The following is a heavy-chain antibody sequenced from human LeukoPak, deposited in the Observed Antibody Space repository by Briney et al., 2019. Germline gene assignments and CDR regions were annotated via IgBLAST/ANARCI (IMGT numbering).Heavy chain of an antibody. D-gene: IGHD3-10*01. CDR2: INSGSSTM. CDR3: ARVIAVVRGGGLSYYYAMDV. CDR1: GFTFISYS. V-gene: IGHV3-48*02. J-gene: IGHJ6*02. Sequence: GGSLRLSCAASGFTFISYSMTWVRQAPGKGLEWVSYINSGSSTMYYADSVKGRFTISRDNGKTSLYLQMNSLRDEDTAGYYCARVIAVVRGGGLSYYYAMDVWGQGTTVTVSS.